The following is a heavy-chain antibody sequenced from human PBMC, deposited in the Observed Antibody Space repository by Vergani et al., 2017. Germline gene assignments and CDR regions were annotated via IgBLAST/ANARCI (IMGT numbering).Heavy chain of an antibody. CDR1: CGSIRSGSYY. V-gene: IGHV4-61*02. Sequence: QVQLQESGPGLVKPSQTLSLTCTVSCGSIRSGSYYWSWIRQPAGKGLEWIGRIYTSGSTNYNPSLKSRVTISVDTSKNQFSLKLSSVTAADTVVYYCARDLLYYDSSGYSYYYGMDVWGQGTTVTVSS. J-gene: IGHJ6*02. CDR2: IYTSGST. D-gene: IGHD3-22*01. CDR3: ARDLLYYDSSGYSYYYGMDV.